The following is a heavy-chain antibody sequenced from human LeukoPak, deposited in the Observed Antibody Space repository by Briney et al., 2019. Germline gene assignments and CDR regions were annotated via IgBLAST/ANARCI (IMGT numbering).Heavy chain of an antibody. D-gene: IGHD6-13*01. Sequence: SETLSLTCTVSGGSISNGDYYWSWIRQPPGKGLEWIGYIYYSGSTYYNPSLKSRVTISVDTSKNQFSLKLSSVTAADTAVYYCASFIAAAGTRWFDPWGQGTLVTVSS. CDR3: ASFIAAAGTRWFDP. J-gene: IGHJ5*02. CDR1: GGSISNGDYY. V-gene: IGHV4-30-4*08. CDR2: IYYSGST.